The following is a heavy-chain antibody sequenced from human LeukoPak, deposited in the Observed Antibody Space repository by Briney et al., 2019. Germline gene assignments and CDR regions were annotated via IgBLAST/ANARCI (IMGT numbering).Heavy chain of an antibody. Sequence: SVKVSCKASGGTFSSYAISWVRQAPGQGLEWMGGIIPIFGTANYAQKFQGRVTITADESTSTAYMELSSLRSEDTAVYYCARVAAKFMITFGGVIPYYFDYWGQGTLVTVSS. CDR1: GGTFSSYA. V-gene: IGHV1-69*13. J-gene: IGHJ4*02. CDR2: IIPIFGTA. CDR3: ARVAAKFMITFGGVIPYYFDY. D-gene: IGHD3-16*02.